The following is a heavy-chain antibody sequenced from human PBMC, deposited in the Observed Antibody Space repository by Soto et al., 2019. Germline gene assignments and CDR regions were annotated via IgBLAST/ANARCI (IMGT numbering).Heavy chain of an antibody. V-gene: IGHV3-33*01. Sequence: GGSLRLSCAASGFTFSSYGMHWVRQAPGKGLEWVAVIWYDGSNKYYADSVKGRFTISRDNSKNTLYLQMNSLRAEDTAVYYCARDSIYDYVWGSPTHWFDPWGQGTLVTVSS. CDR1: GFTFSSYG. CDR3: ARDSIYDYVWGSPTHWFDP. D-gene: IGHD3-16*01. CDR2: IWYDGSNK. J-gene: IGHJ5*02.